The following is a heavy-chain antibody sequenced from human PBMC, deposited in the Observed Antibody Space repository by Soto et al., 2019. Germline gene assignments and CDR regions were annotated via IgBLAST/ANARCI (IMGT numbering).Heavy chain of an antibody. CDR1: GYSFTGYW. CDR3: ARYRVGATSYYYGMDV. J-gene: IGHJ6*02. Sequence: EALKISRKRSGYSFTGYWIGWVPPVPGKGPELIGIIYPFDYDTRYSPSFQGQVTISADTSISTAYLQWSSLKASDTAMYYCARYRVGATSYYYGMDVWGQGTTVTVSS. D-gene: IGHD1-26*01. CDR2: IYPFDYDT. V-gene: IGHV5-51*06.